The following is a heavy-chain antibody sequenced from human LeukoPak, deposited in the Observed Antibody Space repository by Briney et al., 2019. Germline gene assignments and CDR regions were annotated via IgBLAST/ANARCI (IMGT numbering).Heavy chain of an antibody. D-gene: IGHD4-23*01. CDR1: GYTFTSYA. CDR3: ARDRAPTTVVTNSEFDY. V-gene: IGHV1-3*01. Sequence: ASVKVSCKASGYTFTSYAMHWVRQAPGQRLEWMGWINAGNGNTKYSQKFQGRVTITRDTSASTAYMELSSLRSEDTAVYYCARDRAPTTVVTNSEFDYWGQGTLVTVSS. CDR2: INAGNGNT. J-gene: IGHJ4*02.